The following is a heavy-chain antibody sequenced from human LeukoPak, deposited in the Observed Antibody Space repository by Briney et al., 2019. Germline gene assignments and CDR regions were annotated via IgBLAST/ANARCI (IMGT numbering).Heavy chain of an antibody. CDR2: INPNSGGT. D-gene: IGHD5-24*01. J-gene: IGHJ4*02. Sequence: RASVKVSCKASGYTFTSYGISWVRQAPGQGLEWMGWINPNSGGTNYAQKFQGRVTMTRDTSISTAYMELSRLRSDDTAVYYCARVGDGYKNHYNYFDYWGQGTLVTVSS. CDR1: GYTFTSYG. CDR3: ARVGDGYKNHYNYFDY. V-gene: IGHV1-2*02.